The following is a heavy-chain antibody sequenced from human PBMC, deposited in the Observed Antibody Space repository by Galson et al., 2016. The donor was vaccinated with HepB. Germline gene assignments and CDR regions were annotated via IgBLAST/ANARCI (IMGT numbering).Heavy chain of an antibody. Sequence: SVKVSCKASGFTFSSYSFSWVRQAPGQGLEWVGWISPYTGDTNYAQNFQGRVTMTTDTSTGTAYMEVRSLRSDDTAVYYCARDPRYGSSFFDNWGQGTPVTVSS. CDR3: ARDPRYGSSFFDN. D-gene: IGHD6-13*01. V-gene: IGHV1-18*01. CDR1: GFTFSSYS. J-gene: IGHJ4*02. CDR2: ISPYTGDT.